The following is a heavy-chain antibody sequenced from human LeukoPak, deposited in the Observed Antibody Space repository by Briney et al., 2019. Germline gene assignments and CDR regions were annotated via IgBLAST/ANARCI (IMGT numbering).Heavy chain of an antibody. CDR3: ARLYSGTRPPDY. Sequence: SETLSLTCTVSGDSISSTTYYWGYIRQPPGKGLEWIGSIYYRGNTYYNPSLKSRITMSVHTSNNQFSLKLSSVTAADTAVYYCARLYSGTRPPDYWGQGTLVSASS. D-gene: IGHD6-6*01. CDR1: GDSISSTTYY. CDR2: IYYRGNT. J-gene: IGHJ4*02. V-gene: IGHV4-39*01.